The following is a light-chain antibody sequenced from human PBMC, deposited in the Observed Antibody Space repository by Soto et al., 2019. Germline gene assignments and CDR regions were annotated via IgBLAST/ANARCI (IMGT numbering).Light chain of an antibody. CDR3: CSYTTNITPVV. J-gene: IGLJ2*01. CDR1: NSDVGSYNL. V-gene: IGLV2-14*02. Sequence: QSVLTQPASVSGSPGQSITISCTGTNSDVGSYNLVSWYQQHPGKAPKFMIYEGSKRPSGVSNRFSGSKSGNTASLTISGLQAEDEADYYCCSYTTNITPVVFGGGTKLTVL. CDR2: EGS.